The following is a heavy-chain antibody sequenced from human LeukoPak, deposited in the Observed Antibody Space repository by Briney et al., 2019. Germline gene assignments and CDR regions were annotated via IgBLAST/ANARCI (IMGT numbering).Heavy chain of an antibody. J-gene: IGHJ4*02. D-gene: IGHD3-9*01. CDR3: ARVATGWGVDYFDY. CDR2: IYSGGST. CDR1: GFTVSNNY. Sequence: GGSLRLSCAASGFTVSNNYMSWVRQAPGKGLEWVSVIYSGGSTYYADSVKGRFTISRDNSKNTLYLQMNSLRAEDTAVYYCARVATGWGVDYFDYWGQGTLVTVSS. V-gene: IGHV3-53*01.